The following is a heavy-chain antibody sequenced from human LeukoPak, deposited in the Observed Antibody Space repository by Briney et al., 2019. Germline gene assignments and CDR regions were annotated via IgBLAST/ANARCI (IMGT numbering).Heavy chain of an antibody. J-gene: IGHJ4*02. V-gene: IGHV3-7*05. CDR1: GFTFSSYW. D-gene: IGHD3-10*01. CDR2: INQDGSEK. Sequence: GGSLRLSCAASGFTFSSYWMTWVRQAPGKGLEWVANINQDGSEKYYVDSVKGRFTISRDNAKNSLYLQMNSLRTEDTALYYCAKDSLKYYGSGSYSGIDYWGQGSLVTVSS. CDR3: AKDSLKYYGSGSYSGIDY.